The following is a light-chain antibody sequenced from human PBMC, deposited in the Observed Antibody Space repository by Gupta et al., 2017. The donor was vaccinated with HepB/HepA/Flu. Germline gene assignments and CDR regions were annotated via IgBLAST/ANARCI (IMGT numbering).Light chain of an antibody. CDR2: SN. Sequence: QSVLTQPPSASGTPGQRVPISCSGSSSNIGSNTVNWYQQLPGTAPKLLIYSNQRPSGVPDRFSGSKSGTSASLAISGLQSEDEADYYCATWDDSLNGWVVFGGGTKLTVL. J-gene: IGLJ2*01. V-gene: IGLV1-44*01. CDR1: SSNIGSNT. CDR3: ATWDDSLNGWVV.